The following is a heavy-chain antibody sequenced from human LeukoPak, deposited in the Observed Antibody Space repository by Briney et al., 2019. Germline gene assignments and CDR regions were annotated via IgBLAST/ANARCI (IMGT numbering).Heavy chain of an antibody. V-gene: IGHV5-51*01. D-gene: IGHD2-15*01. Sequence: GESLKISCKGPGYKFSSYWIGWVRQMPGKGLEWMGIIYPGDSNTRYSPSFQGQVTISADKSINTAYLQWSNLKASDTAMYYCAGGVAATYWGQGTLVTVSS. CDR1: GYKFSSYW. CDR3: AGGVAATY. CDR2: IYPGDSNT. J-gene: IGHJ4*02.